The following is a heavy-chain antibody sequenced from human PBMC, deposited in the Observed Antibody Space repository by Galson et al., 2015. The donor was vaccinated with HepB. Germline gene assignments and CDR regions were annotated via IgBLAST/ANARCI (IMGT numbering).Heavy chain of an antibody. D-gene: IGHD3-10*01. CDR3: ARKFGT. CDR2: ISSSSSAI. J-gene: IGHJ4*02. V-gene: IGHV3-48*01. CDR1: GFTFSNYS. Sequence: SLRLSCAASGFTFSNYSMNWVRQAAGKGLEWVSYISSSSSAIYYADSVRGRFTISRDNAKNLLYLHMNSLRVEDTAVYYCARKFGTWGQGTLVTVSS.